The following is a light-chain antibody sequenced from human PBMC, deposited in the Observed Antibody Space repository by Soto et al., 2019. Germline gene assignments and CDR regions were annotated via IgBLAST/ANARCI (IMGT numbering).Light chain of an antibody. CDR1: QSIGRY. J-gene: IGKJ4*01. Sequence: DIRMTQSPSSLSASVGDRVTITCRASQSIGRYLNWYQQKLGKGPKLLIYGSSTLHSGVPSRFSGSGSGTDFTLTISSLQPEDFAATYYCQQSYSSLTFGGGNKVEMK. V-gene: IGKV1-39*01. CDR2: GSS. CDR3: QQSYSSLT.